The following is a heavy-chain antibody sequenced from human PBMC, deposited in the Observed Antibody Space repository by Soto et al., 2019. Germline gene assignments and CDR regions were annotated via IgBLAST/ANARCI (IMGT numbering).Heavy chain of an antibody. D-gene: IGHD3-10*01. CDR3: ARLVYDTRLNYMYFDF. J-gene: IGHJ4*02. CDR2: IFHDGTA. CDR1: GVSISSGNW. V-gene: IGHV4-4*02. Sequence: SETLSLTCAVSGVSISSGNWWTWVRQTPQRGLEYIGEIFHDGTANYYPSFERRVAISVDTSKNQFSLKLTSVTAADTAIYFCARLVYDTRLNYMYFDFWGQEALVTVSS.